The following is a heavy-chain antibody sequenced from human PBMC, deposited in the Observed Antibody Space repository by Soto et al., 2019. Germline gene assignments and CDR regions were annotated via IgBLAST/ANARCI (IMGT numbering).Heavy chain of an antibody. CDR3: ARDRMYSSSWYSY. CDR2: ISSSGSTI. CDR1: GFTFSDYY. D-gene: IGHD6-13*01. V-gene: IGHV3-11*01. J-gene: IGHJ4*02. Sequence: GGSLRLSCAASGFTFSDYYMSWIRQAPGKGLDWVSYISSSGSTIYYADSVKGRFTVSRDNAKNSLYLQMNSLRAEDTAMYYCARDRMYSSSWYSYWGQGXLVTVYS.